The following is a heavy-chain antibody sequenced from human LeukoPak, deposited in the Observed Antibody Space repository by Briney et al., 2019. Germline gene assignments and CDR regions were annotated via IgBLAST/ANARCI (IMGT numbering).Heavy chain of an antibody. V-gene: IGHV3-23*01. CDR2: VSGSGGST. CDR3: TKCAGYSCTNDMDV. D-gene: IGHD6-13*01. CDR1: GFTFSGYA. Sequence: PGGSLRLSCAASGFTFSGYAMSWVRQAPGKGLEWVSVVSGSGGSTYYADSVKGRFTISRDNSKNTLFLRMNSLRVEDTAVYYCTKCAGYSCTNDMDVWGRGTTVTVSS. J-gene: IGHJ6*03.